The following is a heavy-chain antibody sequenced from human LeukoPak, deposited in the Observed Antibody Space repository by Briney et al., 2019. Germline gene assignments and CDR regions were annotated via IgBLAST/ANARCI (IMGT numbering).Heavy chain of an antibody. CDR1: GGSLTTYY. V-gene: IGHV4-59*12. CDR3: ASEGSSGYVDY. CDR2: IYYSGST. J-gene: IGHJ4*02. Sequence: SETLSLTCTVSGGSLTTYYWSWIRQPPGKGLDWIAYIYYSGSTNYNPSLRSRVTTSLDRSKNQFSLKLSSVTAADTAVYYCASEGSSGYVDYWGQGTLVTVSS. D-gene: IGHD5-12*01.